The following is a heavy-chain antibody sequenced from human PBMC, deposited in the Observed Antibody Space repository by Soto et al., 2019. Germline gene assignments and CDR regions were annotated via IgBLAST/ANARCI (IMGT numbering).Heavy chain of an antibody. Sequence: QVQLQKSGPGLVKPSQTLSLTCTVSGGSISFDHYHWTWIRQPPGRGLEGIGYVHYSGSVLYNPSLQSRVSISVDTSKNQFSLKLSSVTAADTAVYFCAREDDGGDRDYYGLDVWGQGTTVTVSS. J-gene: IGHJ6*02. V-gene: IGHV4-30-4*01. CDR3: AREDDGGDRDYYGLDV. CDR1: GGSISFDHYH. D-gene: IGHD2-21*02. CDR2: VHYSGSV.